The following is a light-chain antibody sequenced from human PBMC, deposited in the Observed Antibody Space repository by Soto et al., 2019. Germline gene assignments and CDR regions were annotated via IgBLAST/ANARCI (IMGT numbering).Light chain of an antibody. CDR1: SSDVGGYNY. CDR3: CTYAASSNV. CDR2: EVN. V-gene: IGLV2-8*01. J-gene: IGLJ1*01. Sequence: QSALTQPPSASGSPGQSVAISCTGTSSDVGGYNYVSWYQQHPGKAPKLMIYEVNKRPSGFPDRFSGSKSGNTASLTVSGLHAEDEADYYCCTYAASSNVFGTGTKVTVL.